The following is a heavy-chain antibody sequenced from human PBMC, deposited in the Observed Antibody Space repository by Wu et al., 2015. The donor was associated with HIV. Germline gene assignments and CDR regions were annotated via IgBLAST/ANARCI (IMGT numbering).Heavy chain of an antibody. CDR1: GYTFTSFN. V-gene: IGHV1-8*02. CDR3: ARVGVLLTSAELLEYFQR. Sequence: QVQLVQSGTQVQKPGTSVRVSCRVSGYTFTSFNINWIRHAPGRGLEWVGWLNPKSGSAGFGRDFQGRISMTKNNSISTVYMELSGLTSDDTAIYYCARVGVLLTSAELLEYFQRWGQGTRVVVSS. D-gene: IGHD1-26*01. J-gene: IGHJ1*01. CDR2: LNPKSGSA.